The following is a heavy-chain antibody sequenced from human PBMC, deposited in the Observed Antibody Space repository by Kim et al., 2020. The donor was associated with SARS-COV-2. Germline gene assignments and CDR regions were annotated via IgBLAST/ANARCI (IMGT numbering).Heavy chain of an antibody. V-gene: IGHV1-69*04. Sequence: NYAQRFQGRVTISADKSTSTSYLELTSLTSEDTAVYYCARDDYSARKIDYWGQGTLLTVSS. CDR3: ARDDYSARKIDY. D-gene: IGHD4-4*01. J-gene: IGHJ4*02.